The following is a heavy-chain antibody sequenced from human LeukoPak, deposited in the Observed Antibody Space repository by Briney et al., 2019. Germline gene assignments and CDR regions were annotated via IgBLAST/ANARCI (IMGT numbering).Heavy chain of an antibody. CDR1: GGSISSYY. J-gene: IGHJ3*01. Sequence: SGTLSLTCTVSGGSISSYYWSWIRQPPGKGLEWIGYIYYSGSTNYNPSLKSRVIISVDKSKNQFSLKVTSVTAADTAMYYCARDQRYHDSSGYPEDGFDVWGQGTMVTVSS. CDR2: IYYSGST. CDR3: ARDQRYHDSSGYPEDGFDV. D-gene: IGHD3-22*01. V-gene: IGHV4-59*12.